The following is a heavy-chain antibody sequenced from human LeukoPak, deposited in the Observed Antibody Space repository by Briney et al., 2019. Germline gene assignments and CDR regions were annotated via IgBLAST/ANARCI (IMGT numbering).Heavy chain of an antibody. J-gene: IGHJ6*02. CDR1: GGTLSSYT. CDR3: ARDMGYCSSTSCYRIDYYYHYGMDV. V-gene: IGHV1-69*04. Sequence: GSSVKVCCKASGGTLSSYTISWVRQAPGQGLEWMGRIIPILGIANYAQKFQGRVTITADKSTSTAYMELSSLRSEDTAVYYCARDMGYCSSTSCYRIDYYYHYGMDVWGQGTTVTVSS. D-gene: IGHD2-2*01. CDR2: IIPILGIA.